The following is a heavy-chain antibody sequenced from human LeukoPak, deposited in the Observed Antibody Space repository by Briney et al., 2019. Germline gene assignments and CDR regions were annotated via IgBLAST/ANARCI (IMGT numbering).Heavy chain of an antibody. CDR1: GFTFSSYG. V-gene: IGHV3-33*01. Sequence: TGGSLRLSCAASGFTFSSYGMHWVRQAPGKGLEWVAVIWYDGSNKYYADSVKGRFTISRDKSKNTLYLQMNSLRAEDTAVYYCARDKSGDGIDYWGQGTLVTVSS. D-gene: IGHD4-17*01. CDR3: ARDKSGDGIDY. J-gene: IGHJ4*02. CDR2: IWYDGSNK.